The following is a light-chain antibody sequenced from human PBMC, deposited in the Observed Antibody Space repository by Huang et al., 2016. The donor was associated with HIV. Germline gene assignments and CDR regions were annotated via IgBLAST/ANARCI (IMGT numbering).Light chain of an antibody. CDR2: KSS. CDR1: QSISYW. V-gene: IGKV1-5*03. Sequence: DIQMTQSPSTLSASVGDRVTITCRASQSISYWLAWYQQKPGKAPNLLIYKSSILQSGVPSRFSGSGSGTECTLTISSLQPDDFASYYCQQYHSYSWTFGQGTKVEIK. J-gene: IGKJ1*01. CDR3: QQYHSYSWT.